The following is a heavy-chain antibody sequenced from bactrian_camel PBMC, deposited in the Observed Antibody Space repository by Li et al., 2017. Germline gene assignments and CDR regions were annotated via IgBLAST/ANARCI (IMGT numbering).Heavy chain of an antibody. CDR3: AADLLCLQYGPSWGGFGV. V-gene: IGHV3S53*01. J-gene: IGHJ6*01. D-gene: IGHD6*01. CDR2: IDTDEKT. Sequence: VQLVESGGGLVQAGGSHKLSCVALQFTFSSSRSCMGWFRQAPGKEREGVAAIDTDEKTAYADSVKGRFTITKDNAKNTLYLQMNNLTLEDTAVYYCAADLLCLQYGPSWGGFGVWGQGTQVTVS. CDR1: QFTFSSSRSC.